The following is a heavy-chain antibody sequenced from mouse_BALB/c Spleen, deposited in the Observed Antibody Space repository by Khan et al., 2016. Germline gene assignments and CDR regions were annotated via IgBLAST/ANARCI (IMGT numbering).Heavy chain of an antibody. CDR1: GFDFSRYW. CDR3: ARAGYYGYLAY. J-gene: IGHJ3*01. D-gene: IGHD1-1*01. CDR2: MNPDSSTI. V-gene: IGHV4-1*02. Sequence: EVKLLESGGGLVQPGGSLKLFCAASGFDFSRYWMSWVRQAPGKGLEGNGEMNPDSSTITYTPSPKDKFIIYRDNAKYTLYLQMSKVRSEDTALYYGARAGYYGYLAYWGRGTLVTVSA.